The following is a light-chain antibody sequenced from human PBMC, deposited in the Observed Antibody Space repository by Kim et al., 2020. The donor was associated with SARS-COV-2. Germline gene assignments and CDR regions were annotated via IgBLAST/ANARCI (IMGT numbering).Light chain of an antibody. V-gene: IGKV1-5*03. J-gene: IGKJ2*01. CDR1: QSVSSW. CDR2: KAS. CDR3: QQYDSHPYT. Sequence: DIQMTQSPSTLSASVGDRVTITCRASQSVSSWLAWYQQKPGKAPKLLIYKASTLEGGAPSRFSGRGSGTEFTLTINSLQPDDFATYSCQQYDSHPYTFGQGTKLEI.